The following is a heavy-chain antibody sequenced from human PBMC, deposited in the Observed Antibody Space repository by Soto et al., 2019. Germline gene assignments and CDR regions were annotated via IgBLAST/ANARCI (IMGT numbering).Heavy chain of an antibody. CDR3: ARHAYGDYGSDYYYYYYMDV. CDR1: GGSISSYY. D-gene: IGHD4-17*01. V-gene: IGHV4-59*08. Sequence: SETLSLTCTVSGGSISSYYWSWIRQPPGKGLEWIGYIYYSGSTNYNPSLKSRVTISVDTSKNQFSLKLSSVTAADTAVYYCARHAYGDYGSDYYYYYYMDVWGKGTTVTV. J-gene: IGHJ6*03. CDR2: IYYSGST.